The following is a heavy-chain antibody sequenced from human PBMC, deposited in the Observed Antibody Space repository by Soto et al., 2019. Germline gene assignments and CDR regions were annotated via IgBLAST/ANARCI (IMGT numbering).Heavy chain of an antibody. J-gene: IGHJ4*02. Sequence: QVQLQESGPGLVKPSETLSLSCGVSGGSISQYYWSWIRQPAGKGLEWIGRIYSGGSTNYNPSLESRVTMSVDTSKNKFSLMLSSVTAAATAVYYCAGGPGGFGDFSLDYWGQGTLVTVSS. D-gene: IGHD3-10*01. CDR3: AGGPGGFGDFSLDY. CDR2: IYSGGST. V-gene: IGHV4-4*07. CDR1: GGSISQYY.